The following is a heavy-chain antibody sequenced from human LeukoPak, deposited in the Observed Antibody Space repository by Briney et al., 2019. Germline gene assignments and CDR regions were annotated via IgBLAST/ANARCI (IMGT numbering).Heavy chain of an antibody. CDR3: ARANPPRYYDFWSGYSNWFDP. CDR1: GGSISSYY. J-gene: IGHJ5*02. CDR2: IYYSGST. Sequence: SETLSLTCTVSGGSISSYYWSWIRQPPGKGLEWIGYIYYSGSTNYNPSLKSRVTISVDTSKNQFSLKLSSVTAADTAVYHCARANPPRYYDFWSGYSNWFDPWGQGTLVTVSS. V-gene: IGHV4-59*01. D-gene: IGHD3-3*01.